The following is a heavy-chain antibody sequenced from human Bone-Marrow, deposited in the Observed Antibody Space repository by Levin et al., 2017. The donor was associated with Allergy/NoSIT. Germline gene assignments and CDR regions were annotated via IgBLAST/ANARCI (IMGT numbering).Heavy chain of an antibody. J-gene: IGHJ4*02. V-gene: IGHV4-59*01. Sequence: SETLSLTCTVSGGSITSYYWNWIRQPPGKGLEWIGYIYYSGSANYNPSLKSRVTISVDTSKDEFSLKLSSVTAADTAMYYCARAGATMAYFDHWCQGTLVTVSS. D-gene: IGHD3-10*01. CDR3: ARAGATMAYFDH. CDR2: IYYSGSA. CDR1: GGSITSYY.